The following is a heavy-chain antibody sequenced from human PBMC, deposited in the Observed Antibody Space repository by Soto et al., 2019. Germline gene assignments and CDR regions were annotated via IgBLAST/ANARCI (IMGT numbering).Heavy chain of an antibody. D-gene: IGHD3-10*01. V-gene: IGHV3-30*18. CDR1: GFTFSSYG. CDR2: ISYDGSNK. J-gene: IGHJ6*03. Sequence: PGGSLRLSCAASGFTFSSYGMHWVRQAPGKGLEWVAVISYDGSNKYYADSVKGRFTISRDNSKNTLYLQMNSLRAEDTAVYYCAKSDGSGSILYYYYYMDVWGKGTTVTVSS. CDR3: AKSDGSGSILYYYYYMDV.